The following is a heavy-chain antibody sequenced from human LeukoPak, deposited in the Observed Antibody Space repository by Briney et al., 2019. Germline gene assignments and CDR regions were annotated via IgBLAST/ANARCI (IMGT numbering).Heavy chain of an antibody. CDR3: AIPPGGYYFN. V-gene: IGHV3-7*02. CDR1: GFTFSSYW. J-gene: IGHJ4*02. Sequence: GGSLRLSCAASGFTFSSYWMSWVRQAPGKGLEWVANIKQDGSKKYYVNSVKGRFTISRDNAKNSLYLQMNSLRAEDTAVYYCAIPPGGYYFNWGQGTLVTVSS. CDR2: IKQDGSKK. D-gene: IGHD3-10*01.